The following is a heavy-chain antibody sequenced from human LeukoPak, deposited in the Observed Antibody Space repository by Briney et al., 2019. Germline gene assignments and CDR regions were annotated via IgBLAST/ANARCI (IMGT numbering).Heavy chain of an antibody. D-gene: IGHD3-3*01. Sequence: SQTLSLTCTVSGGSISSGSYYWSWIRQPAGKGLEWIGRIYTSGSTNYNPSLKGRVTISVDTSKNQFSLKLSSVTAADTAVYYCARSHYDFWSGYYYNAWGQGTMVTVSS. V-gene: IGHV4-61*02. CDR3: ARSHYDFWSGYYYNA. CDR1: GGSISSGSYY. J-gene: IGHJ3*01. CDR2: IYTSGST.